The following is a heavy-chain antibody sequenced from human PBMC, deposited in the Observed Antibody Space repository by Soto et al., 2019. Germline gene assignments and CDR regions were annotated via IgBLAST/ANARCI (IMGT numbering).Heavy chain of an antibody. D-gene: IGHD4-17*01. CDR2: IKQAECEE. Sequence: EVKLVESGGGLVQAGVSLRLSCAASGFAFSSYYMSWLRQPPQKGLEWVANIKQAECEEYDLDSVKGRVTISRDHANKPLFLEMTSVTVEDSAVCCCAREKRANGYFDYWGQGTLVTVSS. CDR1: GFAFSSYY. V-gene: IGHV3-7*01. J-gene: IGHJ4*02. CDR3: AREKRANGYFDY.